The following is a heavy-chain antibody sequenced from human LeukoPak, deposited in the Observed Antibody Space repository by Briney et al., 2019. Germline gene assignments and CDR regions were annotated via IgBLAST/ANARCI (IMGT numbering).Heavy chain of an antibody. Sequence: PSETLSLTCTVSGYSISSGYYWGWIRQPPGKGLEWIGSIYHSGSTYYNPSLKSRVTISVDTSKNQFSLKLSSVTAADTAVYYCARDSEYSGFNWFDPWGQGTLVTVSS. CDR2: IYHSGST. CDR3: ARDSEYSGFNWFDP. D-gene: IGHD1-26*01. J-gene: IGHJ5*02. CDR1: GYSISSGYY. V-gene: IGHV4-38-2*02.